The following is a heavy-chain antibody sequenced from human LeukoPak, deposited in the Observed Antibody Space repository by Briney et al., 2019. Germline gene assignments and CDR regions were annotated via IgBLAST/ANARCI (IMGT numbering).Heavy chain of an antibody. Sequence: SVKVSCKASGGTFSSYAISWVRQAPGQGLEWMGRITPIFGTANYAQKFQGRVTITTDESTSTAYMDLSSLRSEDTAVYYCASHRVAAPPKFDYWGQGTLVTVSS. V-gene: IGHV1-69*05. CDR3: ASHRVAAPPKFDY. J-gene: IGHJ4*02. CDR2: ITPIFGTA. CDR1: GGTFSSYA. D-gene: IGHD2-15*01.